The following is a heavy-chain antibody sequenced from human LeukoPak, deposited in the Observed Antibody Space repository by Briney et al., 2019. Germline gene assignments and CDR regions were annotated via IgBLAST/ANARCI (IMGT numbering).Heavy chain of an antibody. D-gene: IGHD3-9*01. CDR3: AKVHYFDWLLNLDY. CDR2: ISGSGGSI. V-gene: IGHV3-23*01. Sequence: GGSLRLSCAASGFTFSSYGMSWVRQAPGKGLEWVSAISGSGGSIYYADSVKGRFTISRDNSKNTLYLQMNSLRAEDTAVYYCAKVHYFDWLLNLDYWGQGTLVTVSS. CDR1: GFTFSSYG. J-gene: IGHJ4*02.